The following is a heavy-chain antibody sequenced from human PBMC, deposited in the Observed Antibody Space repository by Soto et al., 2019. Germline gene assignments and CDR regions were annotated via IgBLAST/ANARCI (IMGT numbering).Heavy chain of an antibody. CDR3: ARDLYSSSWYRNGFDY. CDR2: INPSGGVT. D-gene: IGHD6-13*01. V-gene: IGHV1-46*01. J-gene: IGHJ4*01. Sequence: SVKFSCKAAGYTFTSYYMHWVRQAPGQGLEWMVIINPSGGVTSYXXKFQGRVXXTGDTSTSTVXVELSXLRSEDTAVYYCARDLYSSSWYRNGFDYXX. CDR1: GYTFTSYY.